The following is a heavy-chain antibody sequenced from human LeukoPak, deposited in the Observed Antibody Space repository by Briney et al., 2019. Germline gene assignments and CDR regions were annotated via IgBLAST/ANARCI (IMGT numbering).Heavy chain of an antibody. CDR1: GGSISSYY. Sequence: PSETLSLTCTVSGGSISSYYWSWIRQPPGKGLEWIGYIYYSGSTDYNPSLKSRVTISVDTSKNQFSLKLSSVTAADTAVYYCARSPRRSAFFDYWGQGTLVTVSS. CDR3: ARSPRRSAFFDY. CDR2: IYYSGST. J-gene: IGHJ4*02. V-gene: IGHV4-59*01. D-gene: IGHD6-6*01.